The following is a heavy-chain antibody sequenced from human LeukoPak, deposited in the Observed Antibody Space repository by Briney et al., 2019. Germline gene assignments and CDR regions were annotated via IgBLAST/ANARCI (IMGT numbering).Heavy chain of an antibody. V-gene: IGHV4-4*07. Sequence: SETLSLTCTVSGGSISSYYWSWIRQPAGKGLEWIGRIYTSGSTNYNPSLKSRVTMSVDTSKNQFSLKLSSVTAADTAVYYCARDQGPSKYSYGYELWSWGQGTLVTVSS. CDR1: GGSISSYY. CDR3: ARDQGPSKYSYGYELWS. D-gene: IGHD5-18*01. CDR2: IYTSGST. J-gene: IGHJ4*02.